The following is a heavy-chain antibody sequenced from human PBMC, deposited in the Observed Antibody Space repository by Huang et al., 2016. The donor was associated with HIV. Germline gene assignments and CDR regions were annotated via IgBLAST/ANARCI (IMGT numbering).Heavy chain of an antibody. V-gene: IGHV5-51*03. CDR1: GYIFSNYW. CDR2: VYPGNSDT. CDR3: ATTDASLATSFDH. J-gene: IGHJ4*02. Sequence: EVQLEQSGAEVKKPGESLKISCKASGYIFSNYWIGWVRQMPGKGLDWIGFVYPGNSDTCNGPSFYGRVTVSVDKSIATAYLQWSSLRPSDTARYYCATTDASLATSFDHWGRGTMLTVSS.